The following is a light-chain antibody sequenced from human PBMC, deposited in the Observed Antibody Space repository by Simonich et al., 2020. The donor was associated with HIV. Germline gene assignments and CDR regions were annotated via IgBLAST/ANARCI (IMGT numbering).Light chain of an antibody. CDR2: WAS. Sequence: DIVMTQSPDSLAVSLGERATINCKSSQSVLYNSNNKNYLAWYQQKPGQPPKLHIYWASTRESGVPDRFSGSGSGTDFTLTISSLQAEDVAIYYCQQYYTTPPTFGGGTKVEIK. CDR3: QQYYTTPPT. CDR1: QSVLYNSNNKNY. J-gene: IGKJ4*01. V-gene: IGKV4-1*01.